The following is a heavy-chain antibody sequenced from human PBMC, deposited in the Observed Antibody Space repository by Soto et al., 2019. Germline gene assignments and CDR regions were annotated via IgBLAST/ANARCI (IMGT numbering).Heavy chain of an antibody. Sequence: ASVKVSCKASGYTFTSYDLNWVRQATGQGLEWMGWMNPNSGNTGYAQKFQGRVTMTRNTSISTAYMELSSLRSEDTAVYYCARGVAAAASARYYGMDVWGQGTTVTVSS. D-gene: IGHD6-13*01. CDR3: ARGVAAAASARYYGMDV. V-gene: IGHV1-8*01. J-gene: IGHJ6*02. CDR1: GYTFTSYD. CDR2: MNPNSGNT.